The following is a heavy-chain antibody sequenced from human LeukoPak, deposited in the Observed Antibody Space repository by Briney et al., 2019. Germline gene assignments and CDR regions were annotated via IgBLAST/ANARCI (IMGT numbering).Heavy chain of an antibody. J-gene: IGHJ4*02. CDR2: MNRNSGNT. V-gene: IGHV1-8*01. Sequence: ASVKVSCKASGYTFTSYDINWVRQAPGQGLEWMGWMNRNSGNTGDAQKFQGRVTLTRNTSISTAYMGMSSLRSKDTAVYYCARVSAGWLQSLGYWGQGTLVTVSS. D-gene: IGHD5-24*01. CDR3: ARVSAGWLQSLGY. CDR1: GYTFTSYD.